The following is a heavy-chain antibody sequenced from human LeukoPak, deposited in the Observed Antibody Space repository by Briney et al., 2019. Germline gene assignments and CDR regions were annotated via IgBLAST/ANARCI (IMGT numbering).Heavy chain of an antibody. CDR2: IYTSGST. V-gene: IGHV4-61*02. Sequence: SETLSLTCTVSGGSISSGSYYWSWIRQPAGKGLEWIGRIYTSGSTHYNPSLKSRVTISVDTSKNQFSLKLSSVTAADTAVYYCARERTRDPGAHYWSDPWGQGTLVTVSS. D-gene: IGHD7-27*01. CDR1: GGSISSGSYY. CDR3: ARERTRDPGAHYWSDP. J-gene: IGHJ5*02.